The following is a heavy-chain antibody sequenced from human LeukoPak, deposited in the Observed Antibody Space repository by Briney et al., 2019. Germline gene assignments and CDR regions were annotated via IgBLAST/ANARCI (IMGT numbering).Heavy chain of an antibody. CDR3: ARGDHTTPFDY. J-gene: IGHJ4*02. Sequence: GGSLRLSCEASGFTFDDYGMSWVRQAPGKGLEWVSGINWNGGSTGYADSVKGRFTISRDNAKNSLYLQMNSLRAEDTALYYCARGDHTTPFDYWGQGTLVTVSS. CDR1: GFTFDDYG. V-gene: IGHV3-20*04. CDR2: INWNGGST. D-gene: IGHD1-26*01.